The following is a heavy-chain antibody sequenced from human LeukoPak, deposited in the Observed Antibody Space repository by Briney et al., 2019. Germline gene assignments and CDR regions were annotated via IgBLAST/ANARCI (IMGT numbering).Heavy chain of an antibody. D-gene: IGHD4-17*01. CDR1: GGSISSYY. V-gene: IGHV4-59*01. Sequence: SETLSLTCTVSGGSISSYYWSWIRQPPGKGLEWIGYIYYSGSTNYNPSLKSRVTISVDTSKNQFSLKLSSVTAADTAVYYCARALYGDYYFDYWGQGTLVSVSS. J-gene: IGHJ4*02. CDR3: ARALYGDYYFDY. CDR2: IYYSGST.